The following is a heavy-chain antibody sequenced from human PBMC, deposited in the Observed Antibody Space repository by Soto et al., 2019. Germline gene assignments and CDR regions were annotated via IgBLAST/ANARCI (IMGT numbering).Heavy chain of an antibody. CDR3: ARGSWDDVTGHYYMDV. J-gene: IGHJ6*03. Sequence: SQTLSLTCDISGDSVSSNSAAWNWIRQTPSRGLEWLGRTYYRSKWYINYAVSVKSRITVNPDTSKNQFSLQLNSVTPEDTAVYYCARGSWDDVTGHYYMDVWDKGTTVTVSS. CDR1: GDSVSSNSAA. V-gene: IGHV6-1*01. CDR2: TYYRSKWYI. D-gene: IGHD1-1*01.